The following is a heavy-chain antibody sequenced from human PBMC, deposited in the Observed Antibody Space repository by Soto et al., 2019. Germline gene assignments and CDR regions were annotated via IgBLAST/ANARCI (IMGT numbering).Heavy chain of an antibody. Sequence: SETLSLTCTVSGGSISSCDYYWSWIRQPPGKGLEWIGYIYYSGSTYYNPSLKSRVTISVDTSKNQFSLKLSSVTAADTAVYYCARVGVRFPFDYWGQGTLVTVSS. D-gene: IGHD3-3*01. J-gene: IGHJ4*02. CDR3: ARVGVRFPFDY. CDR1: GGSISSCDYY. V-gene: IGHV4-30-4*01. CDR2: IYYSGST.